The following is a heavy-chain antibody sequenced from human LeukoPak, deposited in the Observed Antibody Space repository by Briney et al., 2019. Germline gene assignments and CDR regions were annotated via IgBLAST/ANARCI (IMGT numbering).Heavy chain of an antibody. Sequence: SGTLSLTCAGSGGSISSSNWWSGVRQPPGKGLECSGEIYHSGSTNYTPSLKSRVTISVDKSKNQFSLKLSSVTAADTAVYYCARDGDHSGYDFLSYWGQGTLVTVSS. V-gene: IGHV4-4*02. CDR3: ARDGDHSGYDFLSY. CDR1: GGSISSSNW. J-gene: IGHJ4*02. CDR2: IYHSGST. D-gene: IGHD5-12*01.